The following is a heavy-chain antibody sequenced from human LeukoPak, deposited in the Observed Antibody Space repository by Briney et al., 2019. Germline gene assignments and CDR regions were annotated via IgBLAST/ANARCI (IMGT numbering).Heavy chain of an antibody. CDR2: IYSGGST. Sequence: GSLRLSWAASGFTVSNNYLSWGRQAPGKGLEGVSVIYSGGSTYYADSVKGRFTISRDNSKNTLYLQMNSLRAEDTAVYYCARGSHCGGDCYFSYWGQGTLVTVSS. J-gene: IGHJ4*02. D-gene: IGHD2-21*02. V-gene: IGHV3-53*01. CDR1: GFTVSNNY. CDR3: ARGSHCGGDCYFSY.